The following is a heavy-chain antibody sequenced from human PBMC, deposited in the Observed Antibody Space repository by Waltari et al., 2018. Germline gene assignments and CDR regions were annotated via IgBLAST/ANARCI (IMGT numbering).Heavy chain of an antibody. J-gene: IGHJ3*02. D-gene: IGHD1-1*01. CDR2: IRYDASDI. CDR3: AKVGVGLTTWYAFDI. V-gene: IGHV3-30*02. Sequence: QVHLVESGGGVVQPGGSLRLSCAASGFTFSDYGMHWVRQAPGKGLEWVAFIRYDASDIYYRDSVKGRFTISRDNSKNTLFLQMSSLRAEDTAVYYCAKVGVGLTTWYAFDIRGQGTMVTVSS. CDR1: GFTFSDYG.